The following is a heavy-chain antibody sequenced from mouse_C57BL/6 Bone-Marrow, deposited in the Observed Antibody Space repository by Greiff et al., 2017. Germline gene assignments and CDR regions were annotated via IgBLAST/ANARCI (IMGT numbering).Heavy chain of an antibody. D-gene: IGHD2-3*01. CDR3: ARALDGYYVYYAMDY. V-gene: IGHV5-12*01. CDR1: GFTFSDYY. Sequence: EVQRVESGGGLVQPGGSLKLSCAASGFTFSDYYMYWVRQTPEKRLEWVAYISNGGGSTYYPDTVKGRFTISRDNAKNTLYLQMSRLKSEDTAMYYCARALDGYYVYYAMDYWGQGTSVTVSS. CDR2: ISNGGGST. J-gene: IGHJ4*01.